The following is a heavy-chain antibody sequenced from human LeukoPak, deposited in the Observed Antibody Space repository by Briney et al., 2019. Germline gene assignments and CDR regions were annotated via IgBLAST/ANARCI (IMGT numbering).Heavy chain of an antibody. CDR1: GFAFSKYW. V-gene: IGHV3-23*01. CDR3: AKHEGDY. CDR2: ISGSGGST. J-gene: IGHJ4*02. Sequence: GESLRLSCAASGFAFSKYWMTWVRQGPGKGLEWVSAISGSGGSTYYADSVKGRFTISRDNSKNTLYLQMNSLRAEDTAVYYCAKHEGDYWGQGTLVTVSS.